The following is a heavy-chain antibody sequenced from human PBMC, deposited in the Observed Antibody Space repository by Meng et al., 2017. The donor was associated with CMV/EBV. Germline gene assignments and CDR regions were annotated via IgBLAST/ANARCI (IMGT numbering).Heavy chain of an antibody. D-gene: IGHD1-26*01. CDR2: IIPIFGTA. J-gene: IGHJ6*02. CDR3: ARGFREWELYTGVGGMDV. CDR1: GGTFSSYA. V-gene: IGHV1-69*06. Sequence: SVKVSCKASGGTFSSYAISWVRQAPGQGLEWMGGIIPIFGTANYAQKFQGRVTITADKSTSTAYMELSSLRSEDTAVYYCARGFREWELYTGVGGMDVWGQGTTVTVSS.